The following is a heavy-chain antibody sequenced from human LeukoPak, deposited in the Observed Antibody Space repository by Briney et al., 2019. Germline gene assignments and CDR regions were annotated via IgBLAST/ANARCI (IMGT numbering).Heavy chain of an antibody. V-gene: IGHV6-1*01. CDR2: TYYRSKWYY. CDR1: GDSVSSNSAG. CDR3: AGGKQWIDY. Sequence: PSQTLSLTCAISGDSVSSNSAGWNWVRQSPSSGLEWLGRTYYRSKWYYEYAVSVKGRITINPDTSKNQFSLLLNSMTPEDTAVYYCAGGKQWIDYWGQGTLVTVSS. D-gene: IGHD6-19*01. J-gene: IGHJ4*02.